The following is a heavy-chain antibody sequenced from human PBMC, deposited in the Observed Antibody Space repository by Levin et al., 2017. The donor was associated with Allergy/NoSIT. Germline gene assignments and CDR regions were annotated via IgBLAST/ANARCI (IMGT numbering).Heavy chain of an antibody. CDR1: GFTFSDFA. CDR3: ARAKSHTRTPFDY. D-gene: IGHD1-14*01. V-gene: IGHV3-30-3*01. Sequence: GESLKISCAASGFTFSDFAIHWVRQAPGKGLEWVAVISYDGSNKYYADSVKGRFTISRDNSKNTLYLQMNSLRGEDRAVYYCARAKSHTRTPFDYWGQGTLVTVSS. J-gene: IGHJ4*02. CDR2: ISYDGSNK.